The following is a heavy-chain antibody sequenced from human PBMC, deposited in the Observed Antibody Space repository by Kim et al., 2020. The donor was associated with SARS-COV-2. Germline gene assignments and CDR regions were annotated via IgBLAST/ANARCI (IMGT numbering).Heavy chain of an antibody. D-gene: IGHD1-26*01. CDR1: GFTFVNYA. CDR2: ISGGDGSR. CDR3: AKGVGYGGGGETVDN. J-gene: IGHJ4*01. Sequence: GGSLRLSCAASGFTFVNYAMTWVRLAPGKGLEWVSGISGGDGSRSYADSVKGRFTISRDNSKNTLFLQMNSLRVEDTALYYCAKGVGYGGGGETVDNWG. V-gene: IGHV3-23*01.